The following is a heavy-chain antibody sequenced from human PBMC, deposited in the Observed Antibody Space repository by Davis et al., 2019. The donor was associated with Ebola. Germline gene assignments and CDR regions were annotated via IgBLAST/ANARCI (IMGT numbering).Heavy chain of an antibody. J-gene: IGHJ4*02. Sequence: GGSLTLSCAASGFTFRLYGMHWVRQAPGKGLEWLAFMRYDDSDKYYADSLKGRFTISRDISKNTLYLQMSSLRSEDTALYFCAKPLYSNYEGIYDWGQGTLVTVSS. D-gene: IGHD4-11*01. V-gene: IGHV3-30*02. CDR2: MRYDDSDK. CDR1: GFTFRLYG. CDR3: AKPLYSNYEGIYD.